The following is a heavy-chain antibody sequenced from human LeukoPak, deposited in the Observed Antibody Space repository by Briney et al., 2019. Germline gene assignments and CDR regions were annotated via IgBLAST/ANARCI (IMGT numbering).Heavy chain of an antibody. CDR1: GYTFTGYY. V-gene: IGHV1-2*02. CDR2: TNPNSGGT. CDR3: ARDLDCSGGSCYWASPPTEFDP. Sequence: ASVKVSCKASGYTFTGYYMHWVRQAPRQGLEWMGWTNPNSGGTNYAQKFQGRVTMTRDTSISTAYMELSRLRSDDTAVYYCARDLDCSGGSCYWASPPTEFDPWGQGTLVTVSS. J-gene: IGHJ5*02. D-gene: IGHD2-15*01.